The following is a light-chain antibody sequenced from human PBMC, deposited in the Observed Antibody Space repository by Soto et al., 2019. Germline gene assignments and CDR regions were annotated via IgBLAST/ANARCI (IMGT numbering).Light chain of an antibody. CDR3: LQALQTPWT. CDR2: LGS. Sequence: DIVMTQSPLSLPVTPGEPASISCRSSQSLLHSNGYNYLDWYLQKPGQSPQLLIYLGSNRDSGVPHGVSGSGSGTDVKLKISRVEAKDVGVYYCLQALQTPWTFGQGTKVEIK. J-gene: IGKJ1*01. V-gene: IGKV2-28*01. CDR1: QSLLHSNGYNY.